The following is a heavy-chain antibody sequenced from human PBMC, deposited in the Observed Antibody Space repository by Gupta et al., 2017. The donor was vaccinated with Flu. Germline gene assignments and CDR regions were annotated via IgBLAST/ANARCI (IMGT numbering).Heavy chain of an antibody. J-gene: IGHJ3*02. Sequence: QVQLQQSVPGMVKPSETLSLTCPVPSGSISGYFWSWIRQPPGKGLEWIGYIYNNEYDKGTRYNPSRNSRVTISVDTSKNQFSLRLNSVTDADTAVYYFARHIDSSSSGGAFEIWGQETVVTVSS. CDR2: IYNNEYDKGT. V-gene: IGHV4-59*08. D-gene: IGHD6-6*01. CDR1: SGSISGYF. CDR3: ARHIDSSSSGGAFEI.